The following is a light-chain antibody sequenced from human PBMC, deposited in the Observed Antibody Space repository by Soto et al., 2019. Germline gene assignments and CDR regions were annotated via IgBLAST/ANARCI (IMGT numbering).Light chain of an antibody. CDR1: ESVSKW. CDR3: QKFNKWPWT. J-gene: IGKJ1*01. Sequence: DIQMTQSPSFLSASVGDKVTITCRATESVSKWLAWYQEKPGNPPRPLIYDASTLESGVPSRFSGSGSGTEFTLTISSLQADDFAIYFCQKFNKWPWTFGQGTKVESK. CDR2: DAS. V-gene: IGKV1-5*01.